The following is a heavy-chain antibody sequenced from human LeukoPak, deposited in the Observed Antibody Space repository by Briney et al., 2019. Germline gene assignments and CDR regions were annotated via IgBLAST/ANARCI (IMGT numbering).Heavy chain of an antibody. Sequence: GESLRLSCAASGFSFSSYVMSWVRQAPGKGLEWVSAVSGSGGSTYYADSVKGRFTISRDISKNTLYLQMNRLRAEDTAVYYCAKVLWFGGKYFDYWGQGTLVTVSS. CDR3: AKVLWFGGKYFDY. D-gene: IGHD3-10*01. CDR1: GFSFSSYV. V-gene: IGHV3-23*01. CDR2: VSGSGGST. J-gene: IGHJ4*02.